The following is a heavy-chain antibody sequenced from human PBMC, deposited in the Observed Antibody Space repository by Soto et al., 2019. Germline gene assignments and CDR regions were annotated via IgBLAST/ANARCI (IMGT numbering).Heavy chain of an antibody. D-gene: IGHD2-15*01. J-gene: IGHJ4*02. V-gene: IGHV3-48*01. CDR2: ISSSSRTI. CDR3: ARDKGRSPLDY. Sequence: EVQLVESGGGLVQPGGSLRLSCAASGFTFSSYSMNWVRQAPGKGLEWVSYISSSSRTIYYTDSVKGRFTIYRDNAKNSLYLQMNRLRAEDTAVYYCARDKGRSPLDYWGQGTLVTVSS. CDR1: GFTFSSYS.